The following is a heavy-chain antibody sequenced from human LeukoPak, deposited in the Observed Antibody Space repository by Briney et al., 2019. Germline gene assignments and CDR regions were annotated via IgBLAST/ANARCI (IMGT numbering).Heavy chain of an antibody. CDR1: GGSFSDYP. D-gene: IGHD3-3*02. J-gene: IGHJ3*01. Sequence: SVKVSCKASGGSFSDYPINWVRQAPGQGLEWLGGIIPKYSASNYAQAFQGRVTITADESTNTVYMEMSGLGPDDTAVYYCVRPDRIFGVPAAFDAWGQGTLVAVSS. V-gene: IGHV1-69*13. CDR2: IIPKYSAS. CDR3: VRPDRIFGVPAAFDA.